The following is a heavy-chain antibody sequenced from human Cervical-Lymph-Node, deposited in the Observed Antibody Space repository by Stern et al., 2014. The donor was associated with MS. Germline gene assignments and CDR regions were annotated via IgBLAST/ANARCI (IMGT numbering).Heavy chain of an antibody. CDR1: GFTFSAYA. D-gene: IGHD2-21*02. Sequence: VQLLESGGGVVQPGRSLRLSCAASGFTFSAYAMHWVRQAPGKGLEWVSVISYDGANKYYADSVKGRFTISRDNSKNTLYLRMNSLRADDTAVYYCARQMTHGPCDLWGRGTLVTVSS. CDR3: ARQMTHGPCDL. CDR2: ISYDGANK. V-gene: IGHV3-30-3*01. J-gene: IGHJ2*01.